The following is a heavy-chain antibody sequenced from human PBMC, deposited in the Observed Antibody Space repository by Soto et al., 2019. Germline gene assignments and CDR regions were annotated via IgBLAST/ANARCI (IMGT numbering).Heavy chain of an antibody. V-gene: IGHV3-30-3*01. D-gene: IGHD6-13*01. CDR2: ISYDGSNK. Sequence: QPGGSLRLSCAASGFTFSSYAMHWVRQAPGKGLEWVAVISYDGSNKYYADSVKGRFTISRDNSKNTLYLQMNSLRAEDTAVYYCARETWGIAAAGEGGYYFDYWGQGTLVTVSS. CDR1: GFTFSSYA. CDR3: ARETWGIAAAGEGGYYFDY. J-gene: IGHJ4*02.